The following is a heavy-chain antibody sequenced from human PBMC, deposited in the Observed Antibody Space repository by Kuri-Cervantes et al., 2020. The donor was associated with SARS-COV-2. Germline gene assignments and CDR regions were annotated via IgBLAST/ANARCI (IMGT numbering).Heavy chain of an antibody. D-gene: IGHD6-19*01. CDR3: ARDPWGADISGWKRPFDY. J-gene: IGHJ4*02. V-gene: IGHV3-30*14. CDR2: ISYDGRNT. CDR1: GFTFSNYA. Sequence: GGSLRLSCEASGFTFSNYAMHWVRQAPDKGLEWVAIISYDGRNTKFADSVKGRFTISRDNSKNVVYLQMNSLRIEDTAEYFCARDPWGADISGWKRPFDYWGQGTLVTVSS.